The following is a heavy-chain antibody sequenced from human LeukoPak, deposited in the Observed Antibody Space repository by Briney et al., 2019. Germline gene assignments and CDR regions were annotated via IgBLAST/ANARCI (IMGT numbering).Heavy chain of an antibody. CDR2: ISSSSSYI. CDR3: ARDGYYYYYMDV. Sequence: GGSLRLSCAASGFTLSSYSMNWVRQAPGKGLEWVSSISSSSSYIYYADSVKGRFTISRDNAKNSLYLQMNSLRAEDTAVYYCARDGYYYYYMDVWGKGTTVTVSS. J-gene: IGHJ6*03. CDR1: GFTLSSYS. V-gene: IGHV3-21*01.